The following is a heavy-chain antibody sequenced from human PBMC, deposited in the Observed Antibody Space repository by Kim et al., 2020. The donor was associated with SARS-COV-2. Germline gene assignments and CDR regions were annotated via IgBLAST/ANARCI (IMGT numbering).Heavy chain of an antibody. Sequence: SETLSLTCTVSGGSISSSSYYWGWIRQPPGKGLEWIGSIYYSGSTYYNPSLKSRVTISVDTSKNQFSLKLSSVTAADTAVYYCAALIGDDSSGYFRNAFDIWGQGTMVTVSS. CDR1: GGSISSSSYY. V-gene: IGHV4-39*01. J-gene: IGHJ3*02. D-gene: IGHD3-22*01. CDR2: IYYSGST. CDR3: AALIGDDSSGYFRNAFDI.